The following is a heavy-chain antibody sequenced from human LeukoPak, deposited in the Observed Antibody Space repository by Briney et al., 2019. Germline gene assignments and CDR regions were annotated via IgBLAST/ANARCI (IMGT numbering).Heavy chain of an antibody. D-gene: IGHD2-8*02. Sequence: GGSLRLSCAASGFTFDYYGMSWVRQAPGKGLEWVSTISGTGGTTYYADSVKGRFTISRDNSKSSLYLQLNSLRAEDTATYYCAKGQPPYCTSDTCHGLDWFDPWGQGTLVTVSS. CDR1: GFTFDYYG. J-gene: IGHJ5*02. CDR3: AKGQPPYCTSDTCHGLDWFDP. V-gene: IGHV3-23*01. CDR2: ISGTGGTT.